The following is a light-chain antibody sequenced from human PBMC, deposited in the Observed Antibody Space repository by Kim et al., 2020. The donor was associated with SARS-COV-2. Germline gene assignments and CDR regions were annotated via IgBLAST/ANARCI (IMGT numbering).Light chain of an antibody. CDR2: QAS. J-gene: IGKJ4*01. Sequence: GDRVTITCRASQSLNSELAWYQQKPGKAPKFLIYQASSLERGVPSRFSGSGSGTEFTLTISSLQPDDSATYYCQQYKTYPLTFG. CDR3: QQYKTYPLT. V-gene: IGKV1-5*03. CDR1: QSLNSE.